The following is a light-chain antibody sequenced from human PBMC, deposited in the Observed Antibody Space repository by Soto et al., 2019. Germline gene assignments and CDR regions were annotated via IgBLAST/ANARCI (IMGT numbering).Light chain of an antibody. V-gene: IGLV1-40*01. J-gene: IGLJ1*01. CDR3: QSYDSSLSGSEV. CDR1: SSNIGAGHD. Sequence: QAVVTQPTSVSGAPGQRVTISCTGSSSNIGAGHDVHWYQQLPGTAPKLLIYGNGNRPSGVPDRFSGSKSGTSASLAITGLLAEDEADYYCQSYDSSLSGSEVFGTGTKLTVL. CDR2: GNG.